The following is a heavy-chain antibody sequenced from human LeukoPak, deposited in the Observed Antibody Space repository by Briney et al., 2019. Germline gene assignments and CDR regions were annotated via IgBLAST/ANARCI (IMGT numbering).Heavy chain of an antibody. Sequence: PSETLSLTCTVSGGSISSGGYSWSWIRQHPGKGLEWIGYIYYSGSTYYNPSLKSRVTISVDTSKNQFSLKLSSVTAADTAVYYCARGVGWAVPSQYYGMDVWGQGTTVTVSS. V-gene: IGHV4-31*03. CDR3: ARGVGWAVPSQYYGMDV. CDR2: IYYSGST. CDR1: GGSISSGGYS. D-gene: IGHD2-2*01. J-gene: IGHJ6*02.